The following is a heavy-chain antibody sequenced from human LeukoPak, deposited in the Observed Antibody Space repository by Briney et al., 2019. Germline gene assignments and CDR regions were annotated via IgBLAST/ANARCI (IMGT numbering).Heavy chain of an antibody. D-gene: IGHD3-22*01. Sequence: ASVKVSCKASGYTFTSCDINWVRQATGQGLEWMGWMNPNSGNTGYAQKFQGRVTMTRNTSISTAYMELSSLRSEDTAVYYCARDFQTYYYDSSGYERINWFDPWGQGTLVTVSS. J-gene: IGHJ5*02. CDR2: MNPNSGNT. CDR3: ARDFQTYYYDSSGYERINWFDP. CDR1: GYTFTSCD. V-gene: IGHV1-8*01.